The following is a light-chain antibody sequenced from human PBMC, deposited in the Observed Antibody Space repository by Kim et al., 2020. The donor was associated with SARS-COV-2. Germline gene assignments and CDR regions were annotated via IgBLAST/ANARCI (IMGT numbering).Light chain of an antibody. CDR2: EVT. J-gene: IGLJ2*01. V-gene: IGLV2-8*01. Sequence: GQSGTIYCTGTSSDVGGSNYVSWYQQHPGKAPKLMIYEVTKRPSGVPDRFSGSKSGTTASLTVSGLQAEDEADYYCSSYAGSKNLVFGGGTQLTVL. CDR1: SSDVGGSNY. CDR3: SSYAGSKNLV.